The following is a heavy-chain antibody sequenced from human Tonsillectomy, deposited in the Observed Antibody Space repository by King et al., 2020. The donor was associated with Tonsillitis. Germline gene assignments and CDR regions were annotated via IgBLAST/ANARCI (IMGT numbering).Heavy chain of an antibody. D-gene: IGHD5-18*01. CDR3: ARQVRGYSYALGHFDY. V-gene: IGHV4-39*07. CDR1: GDSLSSSSYY. Sequence: QLQESGPGLVKPSETLSLTCTVSGDSLSSSSYYWGWIRQPPGKGLEWIATIYYSGTAYYNPSLKSRGITSVDTSRNQFSLNLRSVTAADTAVYFCARQVRGYSYALGHFDYWGQGTLVTVSS. J-gene: IGHJ4*02. CDR2: IYYSGTA.